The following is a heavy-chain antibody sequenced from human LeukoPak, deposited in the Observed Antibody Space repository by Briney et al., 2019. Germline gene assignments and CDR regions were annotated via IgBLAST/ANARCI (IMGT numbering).Heavy chain of an antibody. V-gene: IGHV3-43*02. CDR1: GFTFDDYA. CDR2: ISGDGGST. CDR3: AKDKWPNRAFDM. J-gene: IGHJ3*02. D-gene: IGHD5-12*01. Sequence: GGSLRLSCVASGFTFDDYAMHWVRPAPGKGLEWVSLISGDGGSTYYADSVKGRFTISRDNSKNSLYLQMNSLRTEDTALYYCAKDKWPNRAFDMWGQGTMVTLSS.